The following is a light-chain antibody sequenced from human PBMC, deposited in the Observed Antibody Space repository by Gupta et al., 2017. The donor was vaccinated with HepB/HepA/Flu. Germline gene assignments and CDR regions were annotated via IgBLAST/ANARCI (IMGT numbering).Light chain of an antibody. CDR3: QQRSRSFT. V-gene: IGKV3-11*01. CDR2: DGS. J-gene: IGKJ4*01. Sequence: EAVLTQSPPTLSLSPGERATLSCRASQSIGYYLDWYQHKPGQAHRLIISDGSNSGRGITVRFSGGGYDNDFTLTSSRREYEAFDVYYEQQRSRSFTFGRGTKVEI. CDR1: QSIGYY.